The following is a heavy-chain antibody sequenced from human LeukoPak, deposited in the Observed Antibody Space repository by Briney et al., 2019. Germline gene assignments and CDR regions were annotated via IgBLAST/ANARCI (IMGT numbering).Heavy chain of an antibody. V-gene: IGHV3-74*01. CDR1: GFTFSSYW. CDR2: INTDGSST. CDR3: AIDAGDGYSYSY. D-gene: IGHD5-24*01. Sequence: PGGSLRLSCAASGFTFSSYWMHWVRQAPGKGLVWVSRINTDGSSTSYADSVKGRFTISRDNAKNTLYLQMNSLRAEDTAVYYCAIDAGDGYSYSYWGQGTLVTVSS. J-gene: IGHJ4*02.